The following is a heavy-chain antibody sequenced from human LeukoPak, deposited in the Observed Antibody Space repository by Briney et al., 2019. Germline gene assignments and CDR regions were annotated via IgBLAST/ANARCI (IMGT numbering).Heavy chain of an antibody. D-gene: IGHD2-15*01. CDR2: ISGSGGST. CDR1: GFTFSSYA. V-gene: IGHV3-23*01. J-gene: IGHJ4*02. Sequence: GGSLRLSCAASGFTFSSYAMSWVRQAPGKGLEWVSAISGSGGSTYYADSVKGRFTISRDNSKDTLYLRMNSLRAEDTAVYYCAKGGFVVVVAATYWGQGTLVTVSS. CDR3: AKGGFVVVVAATY.